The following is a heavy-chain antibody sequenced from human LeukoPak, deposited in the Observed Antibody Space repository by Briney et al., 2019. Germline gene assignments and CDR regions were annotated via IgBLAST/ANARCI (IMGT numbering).Heavy chain of an antibody. J-gene: IGHJ4*02. CDR1: GFTFDDYA. V-gene: IGHV3-9*03. D-gene: IGHD3-22*01. CDR3: AKGRHYDSSGYPDY. Sequence: GGSLRLSCAASGFTFDDYAMHWVRQAPGKGLEWVSGISWNSGSIGYADSVKGRFTISRDNAKNSLYLQMNSLRAEDMALYYCAKGRHYDSSGYPDYWGQGTLVTVSS. CDR2: ISWNSGSI.